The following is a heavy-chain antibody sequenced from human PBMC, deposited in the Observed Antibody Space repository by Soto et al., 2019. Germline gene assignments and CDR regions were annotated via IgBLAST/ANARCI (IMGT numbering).Heavy chain of an antibody. CDR1: GFTFSSYA. D-gene: IGHD3-22*01. V-gene: IGHV3-23*01. Sequence: GGSLRLSCAASGFTFSSYAMSWVRPAPGKGLEWVSAISGSGGSTYYADSVKGRFTISRDNSKSTLYLQMNSLRAEDTAVYYCAKTGGYESSGYSDAFDIWGQGTMVTVSS. CDR2: ISGSGGST. CDR3: AKTGGYESSGYSDAFDI. J-gene: IGHJ3*02.